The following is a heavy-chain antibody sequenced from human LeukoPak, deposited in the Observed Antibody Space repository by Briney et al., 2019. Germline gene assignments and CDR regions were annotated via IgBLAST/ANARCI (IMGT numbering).Heavy chain of an antibody. CDR2: ISGSGGST. J-gene: IGHJ4*02. CDR1: KFTFSSYA. Sequence: GGSLRLSCAASKFTFSSYAMSWVRQAPGKGLEWVSGISGSGGSTYYADSVKGRFTISRDNSKNTLYLQMNSLRAEDTAVYYCAKDRFRIQLWDVDYWGQGTLVTVSS. D-gene: IGHD5-18*01. CDR3: AKDRFRIQLWDVDY. V-gene: IGHV3-23*01.